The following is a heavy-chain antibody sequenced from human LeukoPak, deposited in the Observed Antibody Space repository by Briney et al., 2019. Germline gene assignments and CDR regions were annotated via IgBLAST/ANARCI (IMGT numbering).Heavy chain of an antibody. V-gene: IGHV1-69*06. J-gene: IGHJ4*02. Sequence: SVKVSCKASGYTFTGYYIHWVRQAPGQGLEWMGGIIPIFGTANYAQKFQGRVTITADKSTSTAYMELSNLRSEDTAVYYCARASSPHDYGDYRMDYWGQGTLVTVSS. CDR1: GYTFTGYY. CDR2: IIPIFGTA. CDR3: ARASSPHDYGDYRMDY. D-gene: IGHD4-17*01.